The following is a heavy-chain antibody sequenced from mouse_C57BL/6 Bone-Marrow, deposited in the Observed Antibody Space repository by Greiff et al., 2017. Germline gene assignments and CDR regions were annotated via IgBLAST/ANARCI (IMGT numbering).Heavy chain of an antibody. CDR2: INYDGSST. D-gene: IGHD2-5*01. V-gene: IGHV5-16*01. Sequence: EVQLVESEGGLVQPGSSMKLSCTASGFTFSDYYMAWVRQVPEKGLEWVANINYDGSSTYYLDSLKSRFIISRDNAKNILYLQMSSLESEDTATYYCARAPYSNYGFAYWGQGTLVTVSA. CDR1: GFTFSDYY. J-gene: IGHJ3*01. CDR3: ARAPYSNYGFAY.